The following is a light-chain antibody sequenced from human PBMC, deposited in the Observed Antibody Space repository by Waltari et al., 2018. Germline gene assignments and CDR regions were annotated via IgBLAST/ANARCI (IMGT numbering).Light chain of an antibody. CDR1: SSDVGGYHY. CDR2: EVS. Sequence: LTQPASVSGSPGQSITISCIGTSSDVGGYHYVSWYPQHPGKVPKLMIYEVSNRPSGVSNRFTASKSGNTASLTISGLQAEDEADYYCSSYTSSNSWVFGGGTKLTVL. V-gene: IGLV2-14*01. CDR3: SSYTSSNSWV. J-gene: IGLJ3*02.